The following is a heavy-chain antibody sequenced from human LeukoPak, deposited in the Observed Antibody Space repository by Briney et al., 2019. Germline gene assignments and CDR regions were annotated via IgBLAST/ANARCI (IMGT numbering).Heavy chain of an antibody. V-gene: IGHV1-2*02. J-gene: IGHJ5*02. D-gene: IGHD2-2*02. CDR2: INPNSGGT. CDR1: GYTFTGYY. Sequence: ASVKVSCKASGYTFTGYYMHWVRQAPGQGLEWMGWINPNSGGTNYAQKFQGRVTMTRDTSICTAYMELSRLRSDDTAVYYCARHPDCSSTSCYTWDVSAWFDPWGQGTLVTVSS. CDR3: ARHPDCSSTSCYTWDVSAWFDP.